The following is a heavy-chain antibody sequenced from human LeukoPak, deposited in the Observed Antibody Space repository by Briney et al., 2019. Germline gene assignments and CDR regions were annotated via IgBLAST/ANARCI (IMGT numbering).Heavy chain of an antibody. CDR3: ARDRLGNGYNYNWFDP. CDR2: INPNSGGT. CDR1: GYTLTGYY. J-gene: IGHJ5*02. V-gene: IGHV1-2*04. D-gene: IGHD5-24*01. Sequence: ASVKVSCKASGYTLTGYYMHWVRQAPGQGLEWMGWINPNSGGTNYAQKSQGWVTMTRDTSISTAYMELSRLRSDDTAVYYCARDRLGNGYNYNWFDPWGQGTLVTVSS.